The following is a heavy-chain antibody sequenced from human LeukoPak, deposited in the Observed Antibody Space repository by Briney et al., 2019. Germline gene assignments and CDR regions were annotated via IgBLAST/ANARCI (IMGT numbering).Heavy chain of an antibody. D-gene: IGHD6-13*01. V-gene: IGHV3-30*02. CDR1: GFTFSSYG. Sequence: PGGSLRLSCAASGFTFSSYGMHWVRQVPGKGLEWVAFIRYDGSNQYYADSVKSRFTISRDNSKNTLYLQMNSLRAEDTAVYYCAKVRPPAYSSGWYDAFDIWGQGTMVTVSS. CDR3: AKVRPPAYSSGWYDAFDI. CDR2: IRYDGSNQ. J-gene: IGHJ3*02.